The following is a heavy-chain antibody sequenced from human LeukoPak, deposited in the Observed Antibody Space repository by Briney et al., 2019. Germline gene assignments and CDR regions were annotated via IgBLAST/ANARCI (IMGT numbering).Heavy chain of an antibody. CDR3: ARARGYPTGHAFDI. Sequence: SSQTLSLTCTVSGGSISSGGYYWSWIRQRPGKGLEWIGYIYYSGSTYYNPSLKSRVTISVDTSKNQFSLKLSSVTAADTAVYYCARARGYPTGHAFDIWGQGTMVTVSS. CDR2: IYYSGST. D-gene: IGHD3-9*01. V-gene: IGHV4-31*03. J-gene: IGHJ3*02. CDR1: GGSISSGGYY.